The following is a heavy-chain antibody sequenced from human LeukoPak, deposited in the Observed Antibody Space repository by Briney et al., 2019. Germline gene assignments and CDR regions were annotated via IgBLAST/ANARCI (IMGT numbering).Heavy chain of an antibody. V-gene: IGHV4-34*01. J-gene: IGHJ4*02. CDR2: INHSGST. D-gene: IGHD6-19*01. Sequence: SETLSLTCAVYGGSFSGYYWSWIRQPPGKGLEWTGEINHSGSTNYNPSLKSRVTISVDTSKNQFSLKLSSVTAADTAVYYCASRGWESYFDYWGQGTLVTVSS. CDR1: GGSFSGYY. CDR3: ASRGWESYFDY.